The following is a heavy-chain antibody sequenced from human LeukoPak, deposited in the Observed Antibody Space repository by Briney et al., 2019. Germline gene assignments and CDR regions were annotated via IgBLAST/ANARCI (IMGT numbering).Heavy chain of an antibody. D-gene: IGHD2-15*01. V-gene: IGHV3-7*01. CDR1: GFTFSSYW. Sequence: GGSLRLSCAASGFTFSSYWMSWVRQAPGKGLEWVANIKQDGSEKYYVDSVKGRFTISRDNAKNSLYLQMNSLRAEDTAVYYRARVACGGSCYGYYWGQGTLVTVSS. J-gene: IGHJ4*02. CDR3: ARVACGGSCYGYY. CDR2: IKQDGSEK.